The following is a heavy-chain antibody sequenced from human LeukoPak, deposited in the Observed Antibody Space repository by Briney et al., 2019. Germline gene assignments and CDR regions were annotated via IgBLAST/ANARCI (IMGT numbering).Heavy chain of an antibody. D-gene: IGHD3-22*01. Sequence: GGSLRLSCAASGFTFSSYAMPWVRQAPGKGLEWVAVISYDGSNKYYADSVKGRFTISRDNSKNTLYLQMNSLRAEDTAVYYCARDDTMIIGGGAMDVWGQGTTVTVSS. CDR3: ARDDTMIIGGGAMDV. V-gene: IGHV3-30-3*01. J-gene: IGHJ6*02. CDR1: GFTFSSYA. CDR2: ISYDGSNK.